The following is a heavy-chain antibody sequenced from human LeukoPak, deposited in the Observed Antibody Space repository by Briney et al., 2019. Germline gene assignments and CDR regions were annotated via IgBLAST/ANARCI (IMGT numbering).Heavy chain of an antibody. CDR1: GFTFSTYA. Sequence: GGSLRLSCAASGFTFSTYAMHWVRQAPGKGLEWVAVISYDGSSKYYADSVKGRFTISRDNAKNSLNLQMNSLRAEDTAVYYCARSALVGGWNWFDPWGQGTLVTVSS. J-gene: IGHJ5*02. CDR3: ARSALVGGWNWFDP. V-gene: IGHV3-30*04. CDR2: ISYDGSSK. D-gene: IGHD6-19*01.